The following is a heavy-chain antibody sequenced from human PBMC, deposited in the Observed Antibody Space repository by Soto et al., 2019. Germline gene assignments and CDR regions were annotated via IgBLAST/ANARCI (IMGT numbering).Heavy chain of an antibody. CDR1: GCSISGYY. D-gene: IGHD1-7*01. CDR3: ARANWNYGPFDP. CDR2: IYDSEST. V-gene: IGHV4-59*01. J-gene: IGHJ5*02. Sequence: PSETLSLTCTFSGCSISGYYWSWVRQSPGKGLEWIGYIYDSESTNYNPSLKSRVTTSVDTSKNQLSLKLSSVTAADTAVYYCARANWNYGPFDPWGQGTLVTVSS.